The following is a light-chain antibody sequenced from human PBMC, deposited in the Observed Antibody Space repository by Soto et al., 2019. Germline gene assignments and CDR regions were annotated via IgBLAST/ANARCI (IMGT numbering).Light chain of an antibody. CDR1: KRVSSSY. CDR2: GAS. J-gene: IGKJ4*01. V-gene: IGKV3-20*01. Sequence: EIVLTQSPGTLSLSPGERATLSCRASKRVSSSYLAWNQQKPGQAPRLLIYGASSRATGIPDRFSGSGSGTDFTLTISRLEPEDFAVYYCQQYGSSPLTFGGGTKVEIK. CDR3: QQYGSSPLT.